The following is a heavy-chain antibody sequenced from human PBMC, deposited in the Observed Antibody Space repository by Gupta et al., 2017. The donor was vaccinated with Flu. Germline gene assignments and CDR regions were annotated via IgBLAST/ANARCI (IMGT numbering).Heavy chain of an antibody. CDR3: ARGLSSLYYDFWSGYSSLDY. V-gene: IGHV3-7*04. CDR2: IKQDGSEK. Sequence: EVQLVESGGGLVQPGGSLRLSCAASGFTFSNYWMRWVRQAPGKGLEWVANIKQDGSEKYYVDSVKGRFTISRDNAKNSLYLQMNSLRAEDTAMYYCARGLSSLYYDFWSGYSSLDYWGQGTLVTVSS. D-gene: IGHD3-3*01. CDR1: GFTFSNYW. J-gene: IGHJ4*02.